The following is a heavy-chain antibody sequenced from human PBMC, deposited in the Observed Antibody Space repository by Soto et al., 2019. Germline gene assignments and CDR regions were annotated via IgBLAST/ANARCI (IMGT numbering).Heavy chain of an antibody. J-gene: IGHJ6*02. V-gene: IGHV3-23*01. CDR1: GFTFSSYA. CDR3: AKGLRRLLRTQYYYGLDV. D-gene: IGHD3-16*01. CDR2: ISGSGGST. Sequence: GGSLRLSCAASGFTFSSYAMSWVRQAPGKGLEWVSAISGSGGSTYYADSVKGRFTISRDNSKNTLYLQMNSLRAEDTAVYYCAKGLRRLLRTQYYYGLDVWGRGTTVTVSS.